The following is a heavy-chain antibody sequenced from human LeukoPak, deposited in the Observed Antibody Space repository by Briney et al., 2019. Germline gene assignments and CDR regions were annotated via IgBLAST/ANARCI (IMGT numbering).Heavy chain of an antibody. J-gene: IGHJ4*02. V-gene: IGHV7-4-1*02. CDR1: GYTFTSYA. D-gene: IGHD3-22*01. CDR2: INTNTGNP. Sequence: PSVKLSCKASGYTFTSYAMNWVRQAPGQGLEWMGWINTNTGNPTYAQGFTGRFVFSLATSVSTAYLQISSLKAEDTAVYYCARESPYYYDSSDYSGEPDYWGQGTLVTVSS. CDR3: ARESPYYYDSSDYSGEPDY.